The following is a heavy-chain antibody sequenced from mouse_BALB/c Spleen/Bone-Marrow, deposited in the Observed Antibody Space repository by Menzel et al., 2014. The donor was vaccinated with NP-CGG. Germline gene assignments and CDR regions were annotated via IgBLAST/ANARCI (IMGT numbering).Heavy chain of an antibody. J-gene: IGHJ4*01. Sequence: VQLQQSGPGLVQPSQSQSITCTVSGFSLSYYGVHWIRQSPGKGLEWLGVIWSGGITDYNASFISRLSISKDNSKSQVFFTMNSLQANDTAIYYCARSPSMDYWGPGTSVTVSS. CDR3: ARSPSMDY. V-gene: IGHV2-2*02. CDR1: GFSLSYYG. CDR2: IWSGGIT.